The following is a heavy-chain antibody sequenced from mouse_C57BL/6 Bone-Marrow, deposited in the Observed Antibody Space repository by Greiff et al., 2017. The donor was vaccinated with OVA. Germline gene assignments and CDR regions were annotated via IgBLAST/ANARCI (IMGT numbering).Heavy chain of an antibody. CDR3: ARWLLQGY. CDR2: IRTNSGSI. CDR1: GYTFTSYW. J-gene: IGHJ2*01. Sequence: VQLQQSGAELVKPGASVKLSCKASGYTFTSYWMHWVKQRPGQGLEWIGMIRTNSGSINYNEKFKSKATLTVDKSSSTAYMQLSSLTSEDSAVYYCARWLLQGYWGQGTTLTVSS. V-gene: IGHV1-64*01. D-gene: IGHD2-3*01.